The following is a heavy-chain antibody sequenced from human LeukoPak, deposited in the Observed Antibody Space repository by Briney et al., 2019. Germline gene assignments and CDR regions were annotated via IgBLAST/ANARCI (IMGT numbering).Heavy chain of an antibody. V-gene: IGHV4-34*01. CDR1: GGSFSGYY. CDR2: INHSGST. Sequence: SETLSLTCAVYGGSFSGYYWSWIRQPPGKGLEWIGEINHSGSTNYNPSLKSRVTISVDTSKNQFSLKLSSVTAADTAVYYCARQRRLRLYYMDVWGKGTTVTISS. D-gene: IGHD4-17*01. CDR3: ARQRRLRLYYMDV. J-gene: IGHJ6*03.